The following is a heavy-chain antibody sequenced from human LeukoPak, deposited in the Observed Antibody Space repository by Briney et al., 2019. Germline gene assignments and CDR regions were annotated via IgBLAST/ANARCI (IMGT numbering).Heavy chain of an antibody. CDR2: IYYTGST. Sequence: PSETLSLTCTVSGGSISTSSYSWGWIRQPPGKGLEWIGSIYYTGSTYYNPSLKSRVTISVDTSKNQFSLLLSSVTAADTAVYYCAIRIYDFWSAPAHRYFDLWGRGTLVSVFS. CDR1: GGSISTSSYS. V-gene: IGHV4-39*01. CDR3: AIRIYDFWSAPAHRYFDL. J-gene: IGHJ2*01. D-gene: IGHD3-3*01.